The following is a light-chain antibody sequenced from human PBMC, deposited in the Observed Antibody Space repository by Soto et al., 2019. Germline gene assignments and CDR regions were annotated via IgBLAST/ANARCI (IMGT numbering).Light chain of an antibody. V-gene: IGLV6-57*02. Sequence: NFMLTQPHSVSESPGKTVTISCTGSSGSIASNYVQWYQQRPGSAPTTVIYEDNQRPSGVPDRFSGSIDSSSNSASLTISGLETEDEADDFCQSYDSSNVVFGGGTKLTVL. CDR2: EDN. CDR3: QSYDSSNVV. CDR1: SGSIASNY. J-gene: IGLJ2*01.